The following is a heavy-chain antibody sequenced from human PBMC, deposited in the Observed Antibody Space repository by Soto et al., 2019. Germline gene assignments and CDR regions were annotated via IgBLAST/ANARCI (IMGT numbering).Heavy chain of an antibody. CDR1: GFTLSNYA. Sequence: EVQLVESGVGLAQPGGSLRLSCAASGFTLSNYAMDWVRQAPGKGLEYVSGISGNGGSTYYANSVKDRFTISRDNSKNTLYLQMGSLRPEDMAVYYCARRARPDFYYMDVWGKGTTVTVSS. J-gene: IGHJ6*03. CDR3: ARRARPDFYYMDV. V-gene: IGHV3-64*01. CDR2: ISGNGGST. D-gene: IGHD6-6*01.